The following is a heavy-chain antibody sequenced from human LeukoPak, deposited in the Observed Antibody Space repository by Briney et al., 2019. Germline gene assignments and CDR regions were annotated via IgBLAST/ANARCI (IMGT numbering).Heavy chain of an antibody. CDR2: ISGSGGST. CDR1: GFTFSSYA. CDR3: AKVLLSSSWYADY. J-gene: IGHJ4*02. V-gene: IGHV3-23*01. D-gene: IGHD6-13*01. Sequence: GGSLRLSCAASGFTFSSYAMSWVRQAPGKGLEWVSAISGSGGSTYYADSVKGRFTISRDNSKNTLYLQMNSLRAEDMAVYYCAKVLLSSSWYADYWGQGTLVTVSS.